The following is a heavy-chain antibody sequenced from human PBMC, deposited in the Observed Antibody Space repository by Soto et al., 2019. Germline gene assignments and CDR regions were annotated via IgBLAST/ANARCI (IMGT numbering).Heavy chain of an antibody. CDR1: GFTFSDYY. J-gene: IGHJ4*02. CDR3: ASSGSQQQWLVHTFFY. CDR2: ISSTNSYT. D-gene: IGHD6-19*01. V-gene: IGHV3-11*03. Sequence: PGGSLRLSCAASGFTFSDYYMSWIRQAPGKGLEWISYISSTNSYTNYADSVKGRFTVSRDNARNSLYLQMNSLRAEDTAVYYCASSGSQQQWLVHTFFYWGQGTPVTVSS.